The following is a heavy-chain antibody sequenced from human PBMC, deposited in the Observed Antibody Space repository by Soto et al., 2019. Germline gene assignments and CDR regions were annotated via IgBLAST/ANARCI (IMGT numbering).Heavy chain of an antibody. J-gene: IGHJ4*02. V-gene: IGHV3-33*01. CDR2: IWYDGSNK. Sequence: QVQLVESGGGVVQPGRSLRLSCAASGFTFSSYGMHWVRQAPGKGLEWVAVIWYDGSNKYYADSVKGRFTISRDNSKNTRYLQMNSLRAEDTAVYYCARDQWSLGRGFDYWGQGTLVTVSS. D-gene: IGHD2-15*01. CDR3: ARDQWSLGRGFDY. CDR1: GFTFSSYG.